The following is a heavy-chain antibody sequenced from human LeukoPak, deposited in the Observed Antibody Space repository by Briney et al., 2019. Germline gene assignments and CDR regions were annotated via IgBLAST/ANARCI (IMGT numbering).Heavy chain of an antibody. CDR1: GYTFTCYY. CDR3: AREKVHSGSYLGPDY. J-gene: IGHJ4*02. D-gene: IGHD1-26*01. V-gene: IGHV1-46*01. CDR2: INPSGGST. Sequence: ASGKVSCTASGYTFTCYYMHLVRQAPGQGLEWMGIINPSGGSTSYAQKFQGRVTMTRDTSTSTVYMELSSLRSEDTAVYYCAREKVHSGSYLGPDYWGQGTLVTVSS.